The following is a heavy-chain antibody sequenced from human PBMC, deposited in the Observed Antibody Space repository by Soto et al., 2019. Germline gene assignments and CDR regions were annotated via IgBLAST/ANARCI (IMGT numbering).Heavy chain of an antibody. CDR1: GGSVSSGSYY. D-gene: IGHD5-12*01. J-gene: IGHJ4*02. V-gene: IGHV4-61*01. Sequence: SETLSLTCTVSGGSVSSGSYYWSWIRQPPGKGLEWIGYIYYSGSTYYNPSLKSRVTISVDTSKNQFSLKLSSVTAADTAVYYCASRVEMATIAFFDYWGQGTLVTVSS. CDR2: IYYSGST. CDR3: ASRVEMATIAFFDY.